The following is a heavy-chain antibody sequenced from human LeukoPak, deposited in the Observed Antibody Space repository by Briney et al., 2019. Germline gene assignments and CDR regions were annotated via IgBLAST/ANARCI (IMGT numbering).Heavy chain of an antibody. J-gene: IGHJ4*02. Sequence: SETLSLTCTVSGGSIGSGGYYWSWIRQHPGKGLEWIGYIYYSGSTYYNPSLKSRVTISVDTSKNQFSLKLSSVTAADTAVYYCARGIDDSSGYYPFGYWGQGTLVTVSS. CDR2: IYYSGST. CDR3: ARGIDDSSGYYPFGY. V-gene: IGHV4-31*03. CDR1: GGSIGSGGYY. D-gene: IGHD3-22*01.